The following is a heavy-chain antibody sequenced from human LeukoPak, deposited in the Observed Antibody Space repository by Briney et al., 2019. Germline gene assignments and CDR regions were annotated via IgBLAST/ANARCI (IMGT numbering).Heavy chain of an antibody. J-gene: IGHJ6*02. Sequence: TGGSLRLSCAASGFTLSMYAMHWVRQAPGKGLEYVSAISSDGGSTYYANSVKGRFTISRDNSKNTLYLQMGSLRAEDMAVYYCVNYGMDVWGQGTTVTVSS. CDR3: VNYGMDV. V-gene: IGHV3-64*01. CDR2: ISSDGGST. CDR1: GFTLSMYA.